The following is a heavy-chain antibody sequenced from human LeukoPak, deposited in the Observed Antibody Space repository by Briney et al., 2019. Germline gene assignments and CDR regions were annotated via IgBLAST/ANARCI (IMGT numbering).Heavy chain of an antibody. Sequence: GGSLRLSCAASGFTFSSYSMNWVRQASGKGLEWVSSISSSSSYIYYADSVKGRFTISRDNAKNSLYLQMNSLRAEDTAVYYCARGPGATGGYYYYYYMDVWGKGTTVTVSS. D-gene: IGHD1-14*01. CDR2: ISSSSSYI. J-gene: IGHJ6*03. CDR3: ARGPGATGGYYYYYYMDV. CDR1: GFTFSSYS. V-gene: IGHV3-21*01.